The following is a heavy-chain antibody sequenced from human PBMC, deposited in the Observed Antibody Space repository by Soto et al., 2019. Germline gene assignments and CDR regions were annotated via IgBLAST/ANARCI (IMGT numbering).Heavy chain of an antibody. V-gene: IGHV3-66*01. D-gene: IGHD2-2*01. Sequence: EVQLVQSGGGVVQHGGSLRLSCAASGFSVNNNYMSWVRQAPGKGLEWVSVIYSGGSTYYADSVKGRFTISRDNSKNTLYLQMNSLRAEDTAVYYCARDSTAYYDMDVWGKGTTVTVSS. CDR3: ARDSTAYYDMDV. CDR1: GFSVNNNY. CDR2: IYSGGST. J-gene: IGHJ6*03.